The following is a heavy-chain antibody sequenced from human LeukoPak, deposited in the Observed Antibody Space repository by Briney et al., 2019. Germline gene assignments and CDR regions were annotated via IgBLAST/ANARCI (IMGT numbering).Heavy chain of an antibody. CDR3: ARPVSYSNYEEPVRYYYYYMDV. J-gene: IGHJ6*03. V-gene: IGHV1-18*01. Sequence: ASVKVSCKASGGTFSSYAISWVRQAPGQGLEWMGWISAYNGNTNYAQKLQGRVTMTTDTSTSTAYMELRSLRSDDTAVYYCARPVSYSNYEEPVRYYYYYMDVWGKGTTVTVFS. D-gene: IGHD4-11*01. CDR2: ISAYNGNT. CDR1: GGTFSSYA.